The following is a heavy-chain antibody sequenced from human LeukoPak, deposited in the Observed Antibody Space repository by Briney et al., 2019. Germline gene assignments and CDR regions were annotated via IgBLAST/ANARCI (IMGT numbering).Heavy chain of an antibody. D-gene: IGHD3-10*01. CDR3: ARGGNSSGSGDFQH. Sequence: GSLRLSCAASGFTLSNHSMNWVRQSPGKGLEWIGDINHSGTTNYNPSVKSRVTISLDTSKNQFSLKLSSVIAADTAVYYCARGGNSSGSGDFQHWGQGTPVTVSA. CDR2: INHSGTT. V-gene: IGHV4-34*01. J-gene: IGHJ1*01. CDR1: GFTLSNHS.